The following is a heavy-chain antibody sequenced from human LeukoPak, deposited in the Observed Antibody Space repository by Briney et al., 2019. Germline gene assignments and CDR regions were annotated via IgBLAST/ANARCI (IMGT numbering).Heavy chain of an antibody. J-gene: IGHJ3*02. CDR1: GFTFSSYA. V-gene: IGHV3-21*01. D-gene: IGHD1-7*01. CDR3: ARDVITGTLRAFDI. CDR2: ISSSSSYI. Sequence: GGSLRLSCTASGFTFSSYAMYWVRQAPGKGLEWVSSISSSSSYIYYADSVKGRFTISRDNAKNSLYLQMNSLRAEDTAVYYCARDVITGTLRAFDIWGQGTMVTVSS.